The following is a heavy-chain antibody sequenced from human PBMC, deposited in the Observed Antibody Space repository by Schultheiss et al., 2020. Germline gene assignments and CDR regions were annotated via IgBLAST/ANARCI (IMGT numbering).Heavy chain of an antibody. Sequence: GGSLRLSCAASGFTFDDYAMHWVRQAPGKGLEWVSGISWNSGSIGYADSVKGRFTISRDNAKNSLYLQMNSLRAEDTAVYYCARDDRRRWGSDYYYYGMDVWGQGTTVTVSS. CDR3: ARDDRRRWGSDYYYYGMDV. J-gene: IGHJ6*02. D-gene: IGHD7-27*01. CDR2: ISWNSGSI. CDR1: GFTFDDYA. V-gene: IGHV3-9*01.